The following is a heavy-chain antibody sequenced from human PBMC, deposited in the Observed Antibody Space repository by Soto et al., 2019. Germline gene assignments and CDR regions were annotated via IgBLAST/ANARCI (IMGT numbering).Heavy chain of an antibody. J-gene: IGHJ6*02. CDR3: AGGLRAVAAFYGMDV. V-gene: IGHV1-69*13. CDR1: GGTFSSYA. CDR2: IIPIFGTA. Sequence: SVKVSCKASGGTFSSYAISWVRQAPGQGLEWMGGIIPIFGTANYAQKFQGRVTITADESTSTAYMELSSLRSEDTAVYYCAGGLRAVAAFYGMDVWGQGTTVTVSS. D-gene: IGHD2-15*01.